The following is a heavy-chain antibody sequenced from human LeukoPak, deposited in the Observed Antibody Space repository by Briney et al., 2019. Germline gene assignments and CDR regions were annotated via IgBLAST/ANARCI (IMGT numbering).Heavy chain of an antibody. CDR3: VREGAVALKHFDL. V-gene: IGHV1-46*01. J-gene: IGHJ4*02. CDR2: MRPTDAYT. D-gene: IGHD6-19*01. CDR1: GFSLANNY. Sequence: ASVKVSCKAFGFSLANNYMHWVRQAPGQGLEWMGYMRPTDAYTGYAPKFQGRVTVTRDTSTNTLYMELSSLGSDDTAVYYCVREGAVALKHFDLWGQGTLLTVSS.